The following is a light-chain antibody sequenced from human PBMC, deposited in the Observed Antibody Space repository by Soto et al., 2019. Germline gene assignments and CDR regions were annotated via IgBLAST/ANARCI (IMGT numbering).Light chain of an antibody. J-gene: IGKJ2*01. V-gene: IGKV1-39*01. CDR2: AAS. CDR1: QSISSY. CDR3: QQSYSTPGT. Sequence: DIQMTQSPSCLSASVGDRVTITCRASQSISSYLNWYQQKPGKAPKLLIYAASSLQSGVPSRFSGSGSGTDITLTISSLQPEDFATYYCQQSYSTPGTFGQGTKLEIK.